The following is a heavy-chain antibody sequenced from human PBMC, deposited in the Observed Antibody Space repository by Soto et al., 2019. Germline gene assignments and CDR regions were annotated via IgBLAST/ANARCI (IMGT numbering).Heavy chain of an antibody. Sequence: QVQLQESGPGLVKPSETLSLTCTVSGGSISSYYWSWIRQPPGKGLELIGYIYYSGSTNYNPSLKSRVTISVDTSKNQFSLKLSSVTAADTAVYYCARQSIDGSGSLDYWGQGTLVTVSS. J-gene: IGHJ4*02. V-gene: IGHV4-59*08. CDR2: IYYSGST. CDR3: ARQSIDGSGSLDY. CDR1: GGSISSYY. D-gene: IGHD3-10*01.